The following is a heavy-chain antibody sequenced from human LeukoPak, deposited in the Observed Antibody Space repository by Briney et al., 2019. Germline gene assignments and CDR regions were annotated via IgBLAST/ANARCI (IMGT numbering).Heavy chain of an antibody. CDR1: GGSISSGDYY. CDR3: ARGISGYFDL. CDR2: IYYSGST. J-gene: IGHJ2*01. V-gene: IGHV4-30-4*01. Sequence: SETLSLTCTVSGGSISSGDYYWSWIRQPPGKGLEWIGYIYYSGSTYHNPSLESRVTISVDTSKNQFSLKLSSVTAADTAVYYCARGISGYFDLWGRGTLVTVSS. D-gene: IGHD2-15*01.